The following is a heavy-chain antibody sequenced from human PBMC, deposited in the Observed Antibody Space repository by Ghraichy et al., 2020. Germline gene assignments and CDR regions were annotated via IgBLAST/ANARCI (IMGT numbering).Heavy chain of an antibody. CDR1: GGSFSGYY. J-gene: IGHJ4*02. V-gene: IGHV4-34*01. CDR2: INHSGST. D-gene: IGHD3-16*02. Sequence: SETLSLTCAVYGGSFSGYYWSWIRQPPGKGLEWIGEINHSGSTNYNPSLKSRVTISVDTSKNQFSLKLSSVTAADTAVYYCARVIRGGSYLSSDYWGQGTLVTVSS. CDR3: ARVIRGGSYLSSDY.